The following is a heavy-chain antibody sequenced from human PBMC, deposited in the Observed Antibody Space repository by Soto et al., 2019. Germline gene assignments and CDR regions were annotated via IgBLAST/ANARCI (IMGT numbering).Heavy chain of an antibody. CDR3: ARFAMVRPNDY. D-gene: IGHD3-10*01. J-gene: IGHJ4*02. V-gene: IGHV1-3*01. Sequence: GASVKVSCKASGYTFTDYSLQWVRQAPGQRLEWMGWINPVNGNTNYAQKFQGRVTMTTDASTNTAYMELRSLRSDDTAVYYCARFAMVRPNDYWGQGTLVTVSS. CDR2: INPVNGNT. CDR1: GYTFTDYS.